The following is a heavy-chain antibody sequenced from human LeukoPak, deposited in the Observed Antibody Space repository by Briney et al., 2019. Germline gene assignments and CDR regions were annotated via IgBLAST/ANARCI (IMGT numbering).Heavy chain of an antibody. CDR3: AREYSGFDC. J-gene: IGHJ4*02. Sequence: SETLSLTCTVSGDPITGYSNYKWSWIRQPPGKGLEWIGSIYYHGTINYNPSLKSRVSISVDTSKNQFSLRLSSATAADTAIYYCAREYSGFDCWGQGTLVTVSS. CDR1: GDPITGYSNY. V-gene: IGHV4-61*01. D-gene: IGHD6-13*01. CDR2: IYYHGTI.